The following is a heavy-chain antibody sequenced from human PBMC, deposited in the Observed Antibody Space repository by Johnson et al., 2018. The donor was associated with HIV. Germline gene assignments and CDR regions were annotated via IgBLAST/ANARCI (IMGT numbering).Heavy chain of an antibody. CDR1: GFTFDDYA. CDR3: ARDPRGVIVAPSDAFDI. Sequence: VQLVESGGGVVQPGGSLRLSCAASGFTFDDYAMHWVRQAPGNGLEWVSLISWDGGSTYYADSVKGRFTISRDNSKNSLYLQMNSLRAEDTAVYYCARDPRGVIVAPSDAFDIWGQGTMVTVSS. V-gene: IGHV3-43D*03. J-gene: IGHJ3*02. CDR2: ISWDGGST. D-gene: IGHD3-10*01.